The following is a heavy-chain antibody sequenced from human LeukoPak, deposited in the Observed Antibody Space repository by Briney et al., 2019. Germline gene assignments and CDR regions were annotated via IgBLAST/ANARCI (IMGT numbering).Heavy chain of an antibody. J-gene: IGHJ6*03. CDR1: GGSISSYY. V-gene: IGHV4-59*01. CDR2: IYYSVST. Sequence: TSETLSLTCTVSGGSISSYYWSWIRQPPGKGLEWIGYIYYSVSTNYNPSLKSRVTISVDTSKNQFSLELSSVTAADSAVYYCARDGGYCSSTSCYSIYYYMDVWVKGTTVTVSS. CDR3: ARDGGYCSSTSCYSIYYYMDV. D-gene: IGHD2-2*02.